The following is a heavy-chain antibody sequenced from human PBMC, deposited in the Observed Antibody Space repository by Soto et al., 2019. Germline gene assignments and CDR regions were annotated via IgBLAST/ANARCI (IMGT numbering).Heavy chain of an antibody. CDR3: ARVRPLWSGYFPASITYYYSYMDV. V-gene: IGHV1-18*01. J-gene: IGHJ6*03. Sequence: ASVKVSCKASGYTFTSYGISWVRQAPGKGLEWMGWISAYNGNTNYAQKLQGRVTMTTDTSTSTAYMELRSLRSDDTAVYYCARVRPLWSGYFPASITYYYSYMDVWGKGTTVTVSS. D-gene: IGHD3-3*01. CDR1: GYTFTSYG. CDR2: ISAYNGNT.